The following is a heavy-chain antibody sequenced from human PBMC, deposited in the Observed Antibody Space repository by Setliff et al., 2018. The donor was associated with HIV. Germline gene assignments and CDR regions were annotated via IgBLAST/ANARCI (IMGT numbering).Heavy chain of an antibody. CDR2: INHSGST. CDR1: GFTFRTYG. CDR3: ARQPSWGSIDY. Sequence: GSLRLSCAASGFTFRTYGMHWVRQSPEKGLEWIGEINHSGSTNYNPSLKRRVTISVDTSKNHFSLKLSSVTAADTAVYYCARQPSWGSIDYWGQGTLVTVSS. J-gene: IGHJ4*02. D-gene: IGHD7-27*01. V-gene: IGHV4-34*01.